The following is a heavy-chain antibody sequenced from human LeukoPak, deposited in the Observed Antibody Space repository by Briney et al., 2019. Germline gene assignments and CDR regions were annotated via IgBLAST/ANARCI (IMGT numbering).Heavy chain of an antibody. CDR2: ISWYSGSI. D-gene: IGHD2-2*01. J-gene: IGHJ5*02. CDR1: GFTFDDYA. V-gene: IGHV3-9*01. CDR3: AKDMEDIVVVPAFDP. Sequence: GGSLRLSCAASGFTFDDYAMHWVRQAPGKGLEWVSGISWYSGSIGYADSVKGRFTISRDNAKNSLYLQMNSLRAEDTALYYCAKDMEDIVVVPAFDPWGQGTLVTVSS.